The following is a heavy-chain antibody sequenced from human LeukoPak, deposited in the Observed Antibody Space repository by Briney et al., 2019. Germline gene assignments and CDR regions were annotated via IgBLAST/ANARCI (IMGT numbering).Heavy chain of an antibody. CDR2: VIPIFGTA. Sequence: SVKVSCKASGGTFSSYAISWVRQAPGQGLEWMGGVIPIFGTANYARKFQGRVTITADESTSTAYMELSSLRSEDTAVYYCARVFLTGYGGANWFDPWGQGTLVTVSS. V-gene: IGHV1-69*13. CDR3: ARVFLTGYGGANWFDP. J-gene: IGHJ5*02. D-gene: IGHD3-9*01. CDR1: GGTFSSYA.